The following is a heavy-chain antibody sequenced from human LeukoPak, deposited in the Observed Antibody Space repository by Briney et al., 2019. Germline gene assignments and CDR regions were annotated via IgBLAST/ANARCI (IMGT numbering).Heavy chain of an antibody. CDR3: ARQPRDYGRFDY. J-gene: IGHJ4*02. CDR2: IYYSGST. V-gene: IGHV4-39*01. Sequence: PSETLSLTCTASGGSISSSSYYWGWIRQPPGKGLEWIVSIYYSGSTYYNPSLKSRVTISVDTSKNQFSLKLSSVTAADTAVYYCARQPRDYGRFDYWGQGTLVTVSS. D-gene: IGHD3-16*01. CDR1: GGSISSSSYY.